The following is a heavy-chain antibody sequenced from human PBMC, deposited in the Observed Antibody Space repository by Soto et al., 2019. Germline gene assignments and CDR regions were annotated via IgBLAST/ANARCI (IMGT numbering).Heavy chain of an antibody. V-gene: IGHV3-49*05. Sequence: EVQLVESGGGLVKPGRSLRLSCTASGFTFGDYAMSWFRQAPGKGLEWVGFIRSKAYGGTTEYAASVKGRFTISRDDSKSIAYLQMNSLKTEDTAVYYCTRDLYSSSWYDYPPPLYYYYYMDVWGKGTTVTVSS. CDR3: TRDLYSSSWYDYPPPLYYYYYMDV. CDR1: GFTFGDYA. D-gene: IGHD6-13*01. CDR2: IRSKAYGGTT. J-gene: IGHJ6*03.